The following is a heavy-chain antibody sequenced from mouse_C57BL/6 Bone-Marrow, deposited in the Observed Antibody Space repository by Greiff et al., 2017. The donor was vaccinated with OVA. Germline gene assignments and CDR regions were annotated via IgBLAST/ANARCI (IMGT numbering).Heavy chain of an antibody. V-gene: IGHV1-64*01. J-gene: IGHJ4*01. Sequence: QVQLQQPGAELVKPGASVKLSCKASGYTFTSYWMHWVKQRPGQGLEWIGMIHPNSGSTNYNEKFKSKATLTVDKSSSTAYMQLSSLTSEDSAVYYCARSQLGPYYYAMDYWGQGTSVTVSS. CDR3: ARSQLGPYYYAMDY. CDR1: GYTFTSYW. D-gene: IGHD4-1*02. CDR2: IHPNSGST.